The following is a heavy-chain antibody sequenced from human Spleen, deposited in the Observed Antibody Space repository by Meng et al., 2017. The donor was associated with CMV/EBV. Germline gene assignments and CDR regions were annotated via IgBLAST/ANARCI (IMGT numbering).Heavy chain of an antibody. D-gene: IGHD4/OR15-4a*01. CDR1: GFTVSSNY. V-gene: IGHV3-23*01. J-gene: IGHJ5*02. Sequence: GESLKISCAASGFTVSSNYMSWVRQAPGKGLEWVSAISGSGGTTYYADSVKGRFTISRDNSRNTLYLQMNSLRAEDTAVYYCAKDDYGATGFDPWGQGTLVTVSS. CDR3: AKDDYGATGFDP. CDR2: ISGSGGTT.